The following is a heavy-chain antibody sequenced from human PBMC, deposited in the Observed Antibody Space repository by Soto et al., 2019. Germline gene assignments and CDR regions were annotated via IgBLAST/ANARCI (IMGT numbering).Heavy chain of an antibody. J-gene: IGHJ6*02. CDR2: ISAYNGNT. D-gene: IGHD3-9*01. V-gene: IGHV1-18*01. CDR1: GYTFTSYG. CDR3: ARDRKVLTGPGSLYGMDV. Sequence: QVQLVQSGAEVKKPGASVKVSCKASGYTFTSYGISWVRQAPGQGLEWMGWISAYNGNTNYAQKLQGTVTMTTDTSTRTAYMELRSLRSDDTAVYYCARDRKVLTGPGSLYGMDVWGQGTTVTVSS.